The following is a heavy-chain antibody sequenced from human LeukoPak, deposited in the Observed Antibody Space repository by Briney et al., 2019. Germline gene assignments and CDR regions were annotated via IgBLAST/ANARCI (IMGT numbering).Heavy chain of an antibody. D-gene: IGHD6-19*01. J-gene: IGHJ6*02. CDR2: VYYTGDN. CDR3: ARLSVALASRTGMDV. Sequence: SETLSLTCSVSGGSLTRSSYYWGWIRQPPGKGLEWVGSVYYTGDNYYNPSLKGRVITSVDTSKNQFTLNLSSVTAADTAVYYCARLSVALASRTGMDVWGQGTTVIVSS. CDR1: GGSLTRSSYY. V-gene: IGHV4-39*01.